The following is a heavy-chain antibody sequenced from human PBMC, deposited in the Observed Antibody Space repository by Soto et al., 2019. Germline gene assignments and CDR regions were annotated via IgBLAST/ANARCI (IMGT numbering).Heavy chain of an antibody. Sequence: ASETLSLTCTVSGGSITSSNYYWGWIRQPPGKGLEWIGSIYYTGSTYSNPSLKSRVTISVDTSKKQFSLKLSSVTAADTAVFYCARHRARNWFDPWGQGTLVTVSS. D-gene: IGHD6-6*01. J-gene: IGHJ5*02. V-gene: IGHV4-39*01. CDR1: GGSITSSNYY. CDR2: IYYTGST. CDR3: ARHRARNWFDP.